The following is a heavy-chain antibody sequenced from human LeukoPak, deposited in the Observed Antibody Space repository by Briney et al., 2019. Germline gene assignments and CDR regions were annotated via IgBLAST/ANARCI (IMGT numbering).Heavy chain of an antibody. CDR3: ARVPRSYYYYYYMDV. Sequence: ASVKVSCKASGYTFSGYHIHWVRQAPGQGLEWMGWINPNSGGTNFAPKFHGRVSMTRDTSINTAYMELTSLRSDDTAVYYCARVPRSYYYYYYMDVWGKGTTVTVSS. J-gene: IGHJ6*03. CDR2: INPNSGGT. V-gene: IGHV1-2*02. CDR1: GYTFSGYH.